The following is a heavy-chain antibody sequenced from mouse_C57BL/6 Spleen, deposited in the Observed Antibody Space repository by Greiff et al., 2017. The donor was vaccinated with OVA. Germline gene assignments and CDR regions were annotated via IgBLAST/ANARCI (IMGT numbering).Heavy chain of an antibody. CDR1: GYTFTSYW. V-gene: IGHV1-64*01. D-gene: IGHD2-2*01. CDR2: IYPNSGST. Sequence: QVQLQQPGAELVKPGASVKLSCKASGYTFTSYWMHWVKQRPGQGLEWIGMIYPNSGSTNYNEKFKSKATLTVDKSSSTAYMHLSSLTSEDSAVYYCARPHYSGYDVDDWGQGTTLTVSS. J-gene: IGHJ2*01. CDR3: ARPHYSGYDVDD.